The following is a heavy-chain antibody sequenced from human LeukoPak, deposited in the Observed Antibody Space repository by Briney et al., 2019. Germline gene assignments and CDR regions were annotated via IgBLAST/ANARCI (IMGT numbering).Heavy chain of an antibody. D-gene: IGHD4-17*01. V-gene: IGHV4-39*01. CDR1: GGSISSSSYY. Sequence: SETLSLTCTVSGGSISSSSYYWGWIRQPPGKGLEWIGSIYYSGSTYYNPSLKSRVTISVDTSKNQFSLKLSSVTAADTAVYYCARPANYDYGYFDSWGQGTLVTVSS. J-gene: IGHJ4*02. CDR2: IYYSGST. CDR3: ARPANYDYGYFDS.